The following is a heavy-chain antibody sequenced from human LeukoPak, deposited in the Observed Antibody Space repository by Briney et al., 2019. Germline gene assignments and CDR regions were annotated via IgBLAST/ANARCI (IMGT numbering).Heavy chain of an antibody. D-gene: IGHD4-11*01. CDR2: ISGSGGIT. J-gene: IGHJ5*02. V-gene: IGHV3-23*01. CDR1: GFTFYNYA. CDR3: AKSLQP. Sequence: GGSLRLSCAASGFTFYNYAMNWVRQAPGKGLEWVSAISGSGGITHYADSVKGRFIISRDNSKNTLYLQMNSLRAEDTAVYYCAKSLQPCGQGTLVTVSS.